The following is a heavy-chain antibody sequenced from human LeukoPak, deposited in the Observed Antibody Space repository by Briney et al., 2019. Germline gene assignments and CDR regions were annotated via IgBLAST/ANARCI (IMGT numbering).Heavy chain of an antibody. D-gene: IGHD4-23*01. J-gene: IGHJ6*02. CDR2: ISSSGSTI. V-gene: IGHV3-48*04. Sequence: VQPGGSLRLSCAASGFTFTSYWMSWVRQAPGKGLEWVSYISSSGSTIYYADSVKGRFTISRDNAKNSLYLQMNSLRAEDTAVYYCARDSPDYGGKPPRGYYYGMDVWGQGTTVTVSS. CDR1: GFTFTSYW. CDR3: ARDSPDYGGKPPRGYYYGMDV.